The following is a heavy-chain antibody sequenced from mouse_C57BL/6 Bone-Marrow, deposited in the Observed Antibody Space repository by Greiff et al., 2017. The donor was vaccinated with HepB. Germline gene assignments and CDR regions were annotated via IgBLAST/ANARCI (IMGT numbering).Heavy chain of an antibody. CDR3: ARGGYYDYDGFAWFAY. Sequence: EVKLQESGPGLVKPSQSLSLTCSVTGYSITSGYYWNWIRQFPGNKLEWMGYISYDGSNNYNPSLKNRISITRDTSKNQFFLKLNSVTTEDTATYYCARGGYYDYDGFAWFAYWGQGTLVTVSA. J-gene: IGHJ3*01. CDR1: GYSITSGYY. CDR2: ISYDGSN. D-gene: IGHD2-4*01. V-gene: IGHV3-6*01.